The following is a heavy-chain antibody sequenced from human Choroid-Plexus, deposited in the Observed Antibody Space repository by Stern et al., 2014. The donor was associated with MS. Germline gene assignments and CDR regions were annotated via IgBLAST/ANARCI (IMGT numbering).Heavy chain of an antibody. CDR3: AKDRQWSTYFFDY. CDR2: ISYDGSDK. D-gene: IGHD2-15*01. J-gene: IGHJ4*02. Sequence: VHLVESGGGVAQPGRPLILSCAASGFTFSNFGMHWVRQAPGTGLEWVALISYDGSDKYYADSVKGRFTIFRDNSKNTLYMHMNSLRAEDTAVYYCAKDRQWSTYFFDYWGQGSLVTVSS. CDR1: GFTFSNFG. V-gene: IGHV3-30*18.